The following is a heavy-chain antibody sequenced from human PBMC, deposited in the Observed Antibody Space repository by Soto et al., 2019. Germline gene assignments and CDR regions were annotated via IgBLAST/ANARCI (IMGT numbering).Heavy chain of an antibody. Sequence: GGSLRLSCAASGFTFSNYAMSWVRQAPGKGLEWVSAISGSGGWTYYSDSVRGRFTMSRDNSKKTLYLQMNNLRVEDSALYYCARGSTDSYPGSRIFDFWGRGTLVTVSS. V-gene: IGHV3-23*01. J-gene: IGHJ4*02. CDR2: ISGSGGWT. D-gene: IGHD3-10*01. CDR3: ARGSTDSYPGSRIFDF. CDR1: GFTFSNYA.